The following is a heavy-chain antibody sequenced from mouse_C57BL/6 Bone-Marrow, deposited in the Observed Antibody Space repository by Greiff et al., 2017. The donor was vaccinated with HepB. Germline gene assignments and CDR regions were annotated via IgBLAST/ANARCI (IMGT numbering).Heavy chain of an antibody. D-gene: IGHD1-1*01. V-gene: IGHV2-2*01. CDR1: GFSFTSYG. J-gene: IGHJ1*03. CDR2: IWSGGST. Sequence: QVQLKESGPGLVQPSQSLSITCTVSGFSFTSYGVHWVRQSPGKGLEWLGVIWSGGSTDYNAAFISRLSISKDNSKSQVFFKMNSLQADDTAIYYCASYITTVVSWYFDVWGTGTTVTVSS. CDR3: ASYITTVVSWYFDV.